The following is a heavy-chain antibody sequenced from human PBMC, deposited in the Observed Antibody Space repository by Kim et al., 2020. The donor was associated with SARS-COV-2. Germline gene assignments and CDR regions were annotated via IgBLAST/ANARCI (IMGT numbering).Heavy chain of an antibody. Sequence: SETLSLTCSVSGDSMNNNYWSWARKPPGKGLEWIGYIHYRGTTDYNPSLRGRVTISIDTSKNQFSLNLRSVTAADTAVYYCARGSPVANNWGQGTLVTVS. CDR3: ARGSPVANN. CDR2: IHYRGTT. V-gene: IGHV4-59*13. D-gene: IGHD2-2*01. CDR1: GDSMNNNY. J-gene: IGHJ4*02.